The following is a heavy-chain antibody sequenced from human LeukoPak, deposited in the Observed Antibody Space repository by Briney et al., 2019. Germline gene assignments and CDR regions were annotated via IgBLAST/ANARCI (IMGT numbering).Heavy chain of an antibody. V-gene: IGHV3-30*18. CDR3: AKELQQLVPSDPYYYYYGMDV. CDR1: GFTFSSYG. J-gene: IGHJ6*02. CDR2: ISYDGSNK. D-gene: IGHD6-13*01. Sequence: GGSLRLSCAASGFTFSSYGMHWVRQAPGKGLEWVAVISYDGSNKYYADSVKGRFTISRDNSKNTLYLQMNSLRAEDTAVYYCAKELQQLVPSDPYYYYYGMDVWGQGTTVTVSS.